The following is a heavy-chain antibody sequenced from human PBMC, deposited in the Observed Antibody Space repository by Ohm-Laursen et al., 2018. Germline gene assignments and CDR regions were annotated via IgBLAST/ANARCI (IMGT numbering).Heavy chain of an antibody. D-gene: IGHD2-15*01. CDR2: INPNSGGT. Sequence: GASVKVSCKASGYTLTGYYMHWVRQAPGQGLEWMGWINPNSGGTNYAQKFQGRVTMTRDTSISTAYMELSRLRSDDTAVYYCARVRYCSGGSCYSYWFDPWGQGTLVTVSS. CDR1: GYTLTGYY. V-gene: IGHV1-2*02. J-gene: IGHJ5*02. CDR3: ARVRYCSGGSCYSYWFDP.